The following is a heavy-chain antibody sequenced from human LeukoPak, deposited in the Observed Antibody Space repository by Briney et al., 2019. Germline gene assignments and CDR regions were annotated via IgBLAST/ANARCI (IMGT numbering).Heavy chain of an antibody. CDR3: ARADSGSYGDYFDY. CDR1: GGSISSGGYS. Sequence: SQTLSLTCAVSGGSISSGGYSWSWIRQPPGKGLEWIGYIYHSGSTYYNPSLKSRVTISVDRSKNQFSLKLSSVTAADTAVYYCARADSGSYGDYFDYWGQGTLVTVSS. CDR2: IYHSGST. D-gene: IGHD1-26*01. V-gene: IGHV4-30-2*01. J-gene: IGHJ4*02.